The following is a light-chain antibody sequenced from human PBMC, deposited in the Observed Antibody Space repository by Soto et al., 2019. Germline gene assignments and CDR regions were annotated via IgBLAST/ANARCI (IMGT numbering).Light chain of an antibody. V-gene: IGKV4-1*01. CDR3: QQYYRTPPT. J-gene: IGKJ2*01. Sequence: DIVMTQSPDSLPVSLGERATINCKSSQSLLYSSNNKNYLAWYQQKPGQPPKLLIYWASTRESGVPDRISGSGSGTDFTLTITSLQAEDVAVYYCQQYYRTPPTFGQGTKLEI. CDR1: QSLLYSSNNKNY. CDR2: WAS.